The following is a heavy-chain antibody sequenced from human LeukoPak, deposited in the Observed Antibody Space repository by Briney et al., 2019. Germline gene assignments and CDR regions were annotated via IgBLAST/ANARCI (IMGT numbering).Heavy chain of an antibody. CDR2: ISSSSSYI. Sequence: GGSLRLSCAASGFTFSSYSMNWVRQAPGKGLECFSSISSSSSYIYYADSVKGRFTISRDNAKNSLYLQMNSLRAEDTAVYYCARDDRYGDYEGNWFDPWGQGTLVTVSS. J-gene: IGHJ5*02. CDR3: ARDDRYGDYEGNWFDP. CDR1: GFTFSSYS. V-gene: IGHV3-21*01. D-gene: IGHD4-17*01.